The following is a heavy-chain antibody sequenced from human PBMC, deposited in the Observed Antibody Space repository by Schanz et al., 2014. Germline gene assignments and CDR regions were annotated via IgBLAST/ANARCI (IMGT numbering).Heavy chain of an antibody. J-gene: IGHJ4*02. CDR3: ARWFLIRGVILDS. Sequence: EVQLLESGGGLVQPGGSLRLSCAASGFTFSDYSMNWVRQAPGKGPEWVSVIGVDGTTTYYADSVKGRFTISRDNSRDTVYLQMNSLRADDTAMYYCARWFLIRGVILDSWGQGTLVTVSS. D-gene: IGHD3-10*01. CDR2: IGVDGTTT. V-gene: IGHV3-23*01. CDR1: GFTFSDYS.